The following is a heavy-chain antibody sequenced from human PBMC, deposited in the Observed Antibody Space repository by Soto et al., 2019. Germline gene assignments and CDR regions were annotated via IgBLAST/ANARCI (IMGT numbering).Heavy chain of an antibody. J-gene: IGHJ6*02. CDR3: ARVLGSGASYYYYYYGMDV. CDR1: GGTFSSYA. D-gene: IGHD3-10*01. Sequence: SVKVSCNASGGTFSSYAISWVRQAPGQGLEWMGGIIPIFGTANYAQKFQGRVTITADESTSTAYMELSSLRSEDTAVYYCARVLGSGASYYYYYYGMDVWGQGTTVTVSS. CDR2: IIPIFGTA. V-gene: IGHV1-69*13.